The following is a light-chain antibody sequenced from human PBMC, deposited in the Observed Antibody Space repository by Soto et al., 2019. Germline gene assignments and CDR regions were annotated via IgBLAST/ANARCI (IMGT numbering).Light chain of an antibody. CDR2: GAS. V-gene: IGKV3-20*01. CDR1: QSVSSSY. J-gene: IGKJ3*01. Sequence: EIVLTQSPGTLSLSPGERATLSCRASQSVSSSYLAWYQQKPGQAPRLLIYGASSRATDIPDRFSGSGSGTGFTLTISRLEPEDFAVYYCQQYGSSPPTFGPGTKVDIK. CDR3: QQYGSSPPT.